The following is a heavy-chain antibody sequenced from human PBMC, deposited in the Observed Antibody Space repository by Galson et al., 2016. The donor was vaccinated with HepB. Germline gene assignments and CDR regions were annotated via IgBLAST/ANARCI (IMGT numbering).Heavy chain of an antibody. J-gene: IGHJ2*01. Sequence: SLRLSCAASGFTFSSYPINWVRQAPGKGLEWVSCISRSSSSIYYADSVKGRFTISRDDAKNLLYLQMSGLRAEDTAVYYCARDPPYYDILTDEGYFDLWGRGTLVTVSS. CDR3: ARDPPYYDILTDEGYFDL. CDR1: GFTFSSYP. D-gene: IGHD3-9*01. V-gene: IGHV3-48*04. CDR2: ISRSSSSI.